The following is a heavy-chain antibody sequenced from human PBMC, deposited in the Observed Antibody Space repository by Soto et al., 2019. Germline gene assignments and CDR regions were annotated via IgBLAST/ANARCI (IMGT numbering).Heavy chain of an antibody. CDR3: ARDHYGDYVNWYFDL. CDR2: IYYSGST. J-gene: IGHJ2*01. D-gene: IGHD4-17*01. Sequence: QLQLQESGPGLVKPSETLSLTCTVSGGSISSSSYYWGWIRQPPGKGLEWIGSIYYSGSTYYNPSLKSRVTISVDTSKNQFSLKLSSVTAADTAVYYCARDHYGDYVNWYFDLWGRGPLVTVSS. CDR1: GGSISSSSYY. V-gene: IGHV4-39*01.